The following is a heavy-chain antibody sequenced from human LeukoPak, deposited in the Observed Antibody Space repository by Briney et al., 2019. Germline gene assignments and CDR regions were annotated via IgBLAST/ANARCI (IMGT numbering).Heavy chain of an antibody. D-gene: IGHD6-13*01. Sequence: ASVKVSCKASGYTFTGYYMHWVRQAPGQGLEWMGWINPNSGGTNYAQKFQGRVTMTRDTSIGTAYMELSRLRSDDTAVYYCARVGYSTLSGRFDPWGQGTLVTVSS. CDR2: INPNSGGT. V-gene: IGHV1-2*02. CDR1: GYTFTGYY. CDR3: ARVGYSTLSGRFDP. J-gene: IGHJ5*02.